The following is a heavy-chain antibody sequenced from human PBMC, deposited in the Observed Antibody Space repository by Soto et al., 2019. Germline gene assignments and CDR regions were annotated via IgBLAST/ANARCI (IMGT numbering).Heavy chain of an antibody. CDR3: VKGNQLLRYYFEY. J-gene: IGHJ4*02. V-gene: IGHV3-64D*06. D-gene: IGHD2-2*01. CDR1: GFTFSNFA. Sequence: PGGSLRLSCSACGFTFSNFAMHWVRQAPGKGLEYVSGITSNGDNTYHADSVQGRFTISRDNSKSTLYLQMTSLRVEDTAVYYCVKGNQLLRYYFEYWGRGALVTVSS. CDR2: ITSNGDNT.